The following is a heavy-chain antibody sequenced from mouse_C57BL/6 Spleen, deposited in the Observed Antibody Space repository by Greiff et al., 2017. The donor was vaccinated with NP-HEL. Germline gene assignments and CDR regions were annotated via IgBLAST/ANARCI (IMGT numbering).Heavy chain of an antibody. V-gene: IGHV1-80*01. CDR2: IYPGDGDT. D-gene: IGHD1-1*01. CDR1: GYAFSSYW. CDR3: ARKGGSSSYYFDY. Sequence: QVQLQQSGAELVKPGASVKISCKASGYAFSSYWMNWVKQRPGKGLEWIGQIYPGDGDTNYNGKFKGKATLTADKSSSTAYMQLSSLTSEDSAVYFCARKGGSSSYYFDYWGQGTTLTVSS. J-gene: IGHJ2*01.